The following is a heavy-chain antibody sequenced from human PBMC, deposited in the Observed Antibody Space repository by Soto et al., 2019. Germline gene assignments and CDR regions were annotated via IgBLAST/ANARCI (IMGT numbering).Heavy chain of an antibody. J-gene: IGHJ6*04. V-gene: IGHV3-23*01. CDR1: RFTFTSYA. Sequence: PXXSLRLSCAASRFTFTSYAMSWVRQAPGKGLEWXSAISXSGGSTYYADSXKGRSTISRENSQNTMYQQMNSLRDEDTAVYYCAKGYGMDVWGKGTTVTVYS. CDR3: AKGYGMDV. CDR2: ISXSGGST.